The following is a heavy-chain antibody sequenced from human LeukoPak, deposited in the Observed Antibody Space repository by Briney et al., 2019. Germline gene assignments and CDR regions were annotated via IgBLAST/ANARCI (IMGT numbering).Heavy chain of an antibody. Sequence: GGSLRLSCAASGFTFSSYAMHWVRQAPGKGLEWVAVISYDGSNKYYADSVKGRFTISRDNSKNTLYLQMNSLRAEDTAVYYCARDFDYWGQGTLVTVSS. V-gene: IGHV3-30*04. CDR2: ISYDGSNK. CDR1: GFTFSSYA. J-gene: IGHJ4*02. CDR3: ARDFDY.